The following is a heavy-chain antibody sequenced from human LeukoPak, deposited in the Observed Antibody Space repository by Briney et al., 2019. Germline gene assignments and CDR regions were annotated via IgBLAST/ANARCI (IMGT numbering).Heavy chain of an antibody. J-gene: IGHJ5*02. CDR3: ARVGLSGWPNWFDP. Sequence: SETLSLTCTVSGVSISSYYWSWIRQPAGKGLEWIGRIYPSGSTNYNPSLKSRVTMTVNTSKNQFSLKLSSVIAADTAVYYCARVGLSGWPNWFDPWGQGTLVTVSS. CDR2: IYPSGST. V-gene: IGHV4-4*07. D-gene: IGHD6-19*01. CDR1: GVSISSYY.